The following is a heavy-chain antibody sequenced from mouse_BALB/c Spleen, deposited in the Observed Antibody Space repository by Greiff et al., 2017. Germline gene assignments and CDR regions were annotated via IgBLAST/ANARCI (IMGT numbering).Heavy chain of an antibody. CDR2: IDTSDSYT. D-gene: IGHD2-1*01. Sequence: QVQLQQPGAELVMPGASVKMSCKASGYTFTDYWMHWVKQRPGQGLEWIGAIDTSDSYTSYNQKFKGKATLTVDESSSTAYMQLSSLTSEDSAVYYCARGDYGNPYYFDYWGQGTTLTVSS. V-gene: IGHV1-69*01. CDR3: ARGDYGNPYYFDY. CDR1: GYTFTDYW. J-gene: IGHJ2*01.